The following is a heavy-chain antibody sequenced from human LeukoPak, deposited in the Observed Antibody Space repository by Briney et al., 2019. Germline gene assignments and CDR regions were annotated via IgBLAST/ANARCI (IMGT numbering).Heavy chain of an antibody. CDR2: INHSGST. V-gene: IGHV4-34*01. CDR1: GGSFSGYY. D-gene: IGHD3-10*01. J-gene: IGHJ4*02. Sequence: SETLSLTCAVYGGSFSGYYWSWIRQPPGKGLEWFGEINHSGSTNYNPSLKSRVTISVDTSKNQFSLKLSSVTAADTAAYYCARGLFHYYGSGSYKGHYDYWGQGTLVTVSS. CDR3: ARGLFHYYGSGSYKGHYDY.